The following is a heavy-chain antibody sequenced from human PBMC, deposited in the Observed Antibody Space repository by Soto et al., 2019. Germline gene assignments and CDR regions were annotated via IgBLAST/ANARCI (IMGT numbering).Heavy chain of an antibody. Sequence: QVHLVQSGAEVKKPGASVKVSCKASGYTFTSYGITWVRQAPGQGLEWMGWISAHNGNTDYAQKLQGRVIVTRDTSTSTAYMELRSLISDDTAVYYWARGRYGDYWGQGALVTVSS. V-gene: IGHV1-18*01. CDR3: ARGRYGDY. D-gene: IGHD1-1*01. CDR1: GYTFTSYG. J-gene: IGHJ4*02. CDR2: ISAHNGNT.